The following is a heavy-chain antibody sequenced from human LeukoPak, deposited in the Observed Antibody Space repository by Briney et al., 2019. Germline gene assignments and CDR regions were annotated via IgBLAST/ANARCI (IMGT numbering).Heavy chain of an antibody. D-gene: IGHD3-10*01. Sequence: GGSLRLSCAASGFTFSTTAMSWVRQAPGKGLEWVSTISGGGVSTYYADSVKGRFTISRDNSKNTLYLQMNSLRAEDMAVYYCVRGSLYKYYFDYWGQGTTVTVSS. CDR2: ISGGGVST. CDR1: GFTFSTTA. V-gene: IGHV3-23*01. CDR3: VRGSLYKYYFDY. J-gene: IGHJ4*03.